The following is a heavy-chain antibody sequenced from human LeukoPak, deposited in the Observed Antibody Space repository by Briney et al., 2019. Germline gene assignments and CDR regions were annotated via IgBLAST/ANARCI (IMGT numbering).Heavy chain of an antibody. J-gene: IGHJ4*02. CDR1: GGTFSSYA. CDR2: IIPIFGTA. V-gene: IGHV1-69*05. CDR3: AIRYYYDSSGYPLFDY. Sequence: AASVKVSCKASGGTFSSYAISWVRQAPGQGLEWMGRIIPIFGTANYAQKFQGRVTITTDESTSTAYMELSSLRSEDTAVYYCAIRYYYDSSGYPLFDYWSQGTLVTVSS. D-gene: IGHD3-22*01.